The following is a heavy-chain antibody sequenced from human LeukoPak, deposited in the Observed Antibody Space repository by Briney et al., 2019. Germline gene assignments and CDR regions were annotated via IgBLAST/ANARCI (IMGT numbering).Heavy chain of an antibody. CDR3: ARVGSSGYYPDY. Sequence: PGGSLRLSCAASGFTFSSYWMHWVRQAPGKGLVWVSRINSDGSSTSYADSVKGRFTISRDNAKNTLYLQMNSLRAGDTAVYYCARVGSSGYYPDYWGQGTLVTVSS. CDR2: INSDGSST. CDR1: GFTFSSYW. J-gene: IGHJ4*02. D-gene: IGHD3-22*01. V-gene: IGHV3-74*01.